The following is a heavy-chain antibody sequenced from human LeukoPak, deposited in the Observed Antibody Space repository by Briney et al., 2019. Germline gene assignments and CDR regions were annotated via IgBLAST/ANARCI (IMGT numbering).Heavy chain of an antibody. J-gene: IGHJ5*02. CDR2: MKPNSGNT. D-gene: IGHD2-15*01. CDR1: GYTFTSYD. V-gene: IGHV1-8*02. CDR3: ARVPALRRFIVVVVAGHRDNWFDP. Sequence: ASVKVSCKASGYTFTSYDINWVRQATGQGLEWMGWMKPNSGNTGYAQKFQGRVTMTRNTSISTAYMELRSLRSEDTAVYFCARVPALRRFIVVVVAGHRDNWFDPWGQGTLVTVSS.